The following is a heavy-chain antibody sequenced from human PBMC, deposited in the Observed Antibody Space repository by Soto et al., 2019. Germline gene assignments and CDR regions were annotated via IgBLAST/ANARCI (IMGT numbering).Heavy chain of an antibody. CDR2: ISAYYGNT. D-gene: IGHD1-26*01. CDR1: GYTFLNYG. V-gene: IGHV1-18*01. CDR3: ARVLIVGVTTVDY. J-gene: IGHJ4*02. Sequence: QVQLVQSGAEVKKPGASVKVSCKASGYTFLNYGISWVRQAPGQGRDWMGWISAYYGNTEYAQRVQGRVTMTTDTSTSTDYMELRSLRSDDTAVYYCARVLIVGVTTVDYWGQGTQVTVSS.